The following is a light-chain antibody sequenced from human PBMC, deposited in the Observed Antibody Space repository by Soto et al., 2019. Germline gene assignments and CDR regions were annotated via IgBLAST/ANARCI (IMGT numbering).Light chain of an antibody. CDR2: GAS. V-gene: IGKV3-20*01. CDR1: QSVNNNF. Sequence: EIVLTQSPGTLSLSAGERATLSCRASQSVNNNFLAWYQLRPGQAPRLLISGASSRATGIPDRISGSGSGTDFTLTITRVEPEDSAMYYCQHYVGSPTFGQGTKVDIK. J-gene: IGKJ1*01. CDR3: QHYVGSPT.